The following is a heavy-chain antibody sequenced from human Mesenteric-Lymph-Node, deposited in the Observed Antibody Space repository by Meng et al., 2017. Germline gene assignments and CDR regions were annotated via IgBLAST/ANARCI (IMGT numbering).Heavy chain of an antibody. V-gene: IGHV3-33*01. CDR2: IWYDGSNK. CDR3: ATHAYYYGSGSYFPLDP. J-gene: IGHJ5*02. CDR1: GFTFSSYG. D-gene: IGHD3-10*01. Sequence: GGSLRLSCAASGFTFSSYGMHWVRQAPGKGLEWVAVIWYDGSNKYYADSVKGRFTISRDNSKNTLYLQMNSLRAEDTAVYYCATHAYYYGSGSYFPLDPWGQGTLVTVSS.